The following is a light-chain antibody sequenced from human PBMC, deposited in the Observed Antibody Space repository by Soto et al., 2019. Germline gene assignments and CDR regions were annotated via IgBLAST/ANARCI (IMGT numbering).Light chain of an antibody. Sequence: PGERATLSCRASQSVSSYLAWYQQKPGQAPRLLIYDTSKRATGIPARFSGSGSGTVFTLTISSLEPEDFAVYYCQQRTNWPRSFTFGPGTKVDIK. CDR2: DTS. V-gene: IGKV3-11*01. CDR1: QSVSSY. CDR3: QQRTNWPRSFT. J-gene: IGKJ3*01.